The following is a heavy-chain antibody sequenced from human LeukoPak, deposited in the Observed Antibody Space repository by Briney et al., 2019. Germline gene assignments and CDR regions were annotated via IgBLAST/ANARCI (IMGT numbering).Heavy chain of an antibody. CDR2: INHSGST. Sequence: SETLSLTCAVYGGSFSGYYWSWIRQPPGKGLEWIGEINHSGSTNYNPSLKSRVTISVDTSKNQFSLKLSSVTAADTAVYYCARLRTRRKPDYYGSGSYPYYMDVWGKGTTVTVSS. CDR3: ARLRTRRKPDYYGSGSYPYYMDV. CDR1: GGSFSGYY. V-gene: IGHV4-34*01. D-gene: IGHD3-10*01. J-gene: IGHJ6*03.